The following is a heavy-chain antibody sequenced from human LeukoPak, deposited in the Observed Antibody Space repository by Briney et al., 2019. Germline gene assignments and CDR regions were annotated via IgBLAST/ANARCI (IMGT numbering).Heavy chain of an antibody. Sequence: SETLSLTCTVSGGSISSSSYYWGWIRQPPGKGLEWIGSIYYSGSTYYNPSLKSRVTVSVDTSKNQFSLKLSSVTAADTAVYYCARQRGTVTTIENWFDPWGQGTLVTVSS. CDR1: GGSISSSSYY. D-gene: IGHD4-17*01. J-gene: IGHJ5*02. CDR2: IYYSGST. CDR3: ARQRGTVTTIENWFDP. V-gene: IGHV4-39*01.